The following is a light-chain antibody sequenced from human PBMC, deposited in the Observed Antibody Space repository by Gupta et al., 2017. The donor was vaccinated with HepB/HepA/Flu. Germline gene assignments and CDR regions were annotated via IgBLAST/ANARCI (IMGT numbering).Light chain of an antibody. CDR1: QSVSSN. J-gene: IGKJ2*01. CDR2: GAS. V-gene: IGKV3-15*01. Sequence: EIVMPQSPATLSVSPGERATLYCRASQSVSSNLAWYQQKPGQAPRLLIYGASTRATGIPARFSGSGSGTXFTLTIXSRQSEDFAVYYCQQENNCPRTFGXGTKVEIK. CDR3: QQENNCPRT.